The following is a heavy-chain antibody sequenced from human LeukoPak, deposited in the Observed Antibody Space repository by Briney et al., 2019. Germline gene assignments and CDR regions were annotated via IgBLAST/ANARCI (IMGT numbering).Heavy chain of an antibody. CDR3: ARHTGYYGSGSFWFDP. J-gene: IGHJ5*02. D-gene: IGHD3-10*01. CDR2: IFYSGST. Sequence: SETLSLTCTVSGGSISTSNYYWGWIRQPPGKGLEWIGNIFYSGSTYYSPSLKSRVTISLDTSRNQFSLKLSSVTAADTAVYYCARHTGYYGSGSFWFDPWGQGTLVTVSS. V-gene: IGHV4-39*01. CDR1: GGSISTSNYY.